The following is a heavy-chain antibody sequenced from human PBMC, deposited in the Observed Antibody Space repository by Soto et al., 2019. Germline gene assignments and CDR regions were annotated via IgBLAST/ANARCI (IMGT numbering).Heavy chain of an antibody. Sequence: SETLSLTCAVYGGSFSGYYWSWIRQPPGKGLEWIGEINHSGSTNYNPSLKSRVTISVDTSKNQFSLKLSSVTAADTAVYYCARPPPTSLLALWWFDPWGQGTLVPVYS. CDR1: GGSFSGYY. CDR3: ARPPPTSLLALWWFDP. J-gene: IGHJ5*02. V-gene: IGHV4-34*01. CDR2: INHSGST. D-gene: IGHD2-21*01.